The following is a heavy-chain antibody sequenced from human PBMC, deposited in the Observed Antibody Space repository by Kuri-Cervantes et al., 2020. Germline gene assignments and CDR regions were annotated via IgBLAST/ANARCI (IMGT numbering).Heavy chain of an antibody. D-gene: IGHD3-10*01. V-gene: IGHV1-18*01. Sequence: ASVKVSCKAFGHTFTSYGISWVRQAPGQGLEWMGWISAYNGNTNYAQKLQGRVTMTTDTSTSTAYMELRSLRSDDTAVYYCASGYGSGSYHYYGMDVWGQGTTVTVSS. CDR2: ISAYNGNT. CDR3: ASGYGSGSYHYYGMDV. CDR1: GHTFTSYG. J-gene: IGHJ6*02.